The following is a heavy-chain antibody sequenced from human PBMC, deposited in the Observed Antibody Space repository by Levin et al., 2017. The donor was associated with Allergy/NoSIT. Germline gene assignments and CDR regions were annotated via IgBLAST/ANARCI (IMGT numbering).Heavy chain of an antibody. V-gene: IGHV4-39*01. D-gene: IGHD3-3*01. CDR2: IYYSGST. CDR3: ARQNYDFWSGYFYYFDY. Sequence: SCTVSGGSISSSSYYWGWIRQPPGKGLEWIGSIYYSGSTYYNPSLKSRVTISVDTSKNQFSLKLSSVTAADTAVYYCARQNYDFWSGYFYYFDYWGQGTLVTVSS. CDR1: GGSISSSSYY. J-gene: IGHJ4*02.